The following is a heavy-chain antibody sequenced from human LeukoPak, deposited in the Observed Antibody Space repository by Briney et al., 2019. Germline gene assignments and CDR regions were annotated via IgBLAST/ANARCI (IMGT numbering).Heavy chain of an antibody. D-gene: IGHD3-10*01. J-gene: IGHJ3*02. CDR2: IIPIFGTA. CDR1: GGTFSRYA. Sequence: GASVKVSCKPSGGTFSRYAISWVRQAPGQGLEWMGGIIPIFGTANYAQKFQGRVTITTDESTSTAYMELSSLRSEDTAVYYCARPMVRGVIGAFDIWGQGTMVTVSS. CDR3: ARPMVRGVIGAFDI. V-gene: IGHV1-69*05.